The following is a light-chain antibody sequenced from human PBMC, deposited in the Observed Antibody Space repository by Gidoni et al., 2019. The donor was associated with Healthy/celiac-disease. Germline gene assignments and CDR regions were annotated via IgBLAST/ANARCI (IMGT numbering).Light chain of an antibody. CDR2: DAS. V-gene: IGKV3-11*01. Sequence: EIVLTQSPATLSLSPGERATLSCRASQSVSSYLAWYQQKPGQAPRLLIYDASNRATGIPARFSGSGSGTDFTLTISSLEPEDFAVYYCQQRYTFXGXTKVXIK. CDR1: QSVSSY. J-gene: IGKJ4*01. CDR3: QQRYT.